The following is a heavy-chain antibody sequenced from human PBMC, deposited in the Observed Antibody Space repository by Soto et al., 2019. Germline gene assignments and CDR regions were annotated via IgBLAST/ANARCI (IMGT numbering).Heavy chain of an antibody. V-gene: IGHV3-11*01. J-gene: IGHJ4*02. CDR3: ARSYSSGWEFDY. CDR2: ISSTGRTI. Sequence: GGSLRLSCGASGFTFCNYYMSWIRQAPGKGLEWVSYISSTGRTIYYADSVKGRFTVSRDNAQNSLSLKLNSLRVEDTAVYYCARSYSSGWEFDYWGQGTQVTVSS. CDR1: GFTFCNYY. D-gene: IGHD6-19*01.